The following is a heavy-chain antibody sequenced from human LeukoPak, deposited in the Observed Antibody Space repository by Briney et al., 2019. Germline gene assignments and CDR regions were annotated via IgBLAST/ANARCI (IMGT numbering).Heavy chain of an antibody. CDR3: ARDSRITIFGVVRYFDY. D-gene: IGHD3-3*01. Sequence: GGSLRLSCAASGFTFSSYAMSWVRQAPGKGLEWVSAISGSGGSTYYADSVKGRFTISRDNAKNSLYLQMNSLRAEDTAVYYCARDSRITIFGVVRYFDYWGQGTLVTVSS. J-gene: IGHJ4*02. CDR2: ISGSGGST. V-gene: IGHV3-23*01. CDR1: GFTFSSYA.